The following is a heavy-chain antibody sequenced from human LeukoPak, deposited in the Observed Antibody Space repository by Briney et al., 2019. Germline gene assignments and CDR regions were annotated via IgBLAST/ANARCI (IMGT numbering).Heavy chain of an antibody. CDR1: GFTFSSYG. Sequence: GGSLRLSCAASGFTFSSYGMHWVRQAPGKGLEWVAVISYDGSNKYYTDSVKGRFTISRDNSKSTLYLQMNSLRAEDTAVYYCATLYGSGTYDYWGQGTLVTVSS. CDR3: ATLYGSGTYDY. D-gene: IGHD3-10*01. J-gene: IGHJ4*02. CDR2: ISYDGSNK. V-gene: IGHV3-30*03.